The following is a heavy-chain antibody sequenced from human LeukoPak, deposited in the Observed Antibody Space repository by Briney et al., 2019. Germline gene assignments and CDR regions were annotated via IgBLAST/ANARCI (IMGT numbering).Heavy chain of an antibody. CDR2: IYTSGST. CDR1: GGSISSYY. D-gene: IGHD3-22*01. V-gene: IGHV4-4*07. J-gene: IGHJ4*02. Sequence: KASETLSLTCTVSGGSISSYYWSWIRQPAGKGLEWIGRIYTSGSTNYNPSLKSRVTISVDTSKNQFSLKLSSVTAADTAVYYCARGGAVLSYYDSSGYYPRLDYWGQGTLVTVSS. CDR3: ARGGAVLSYYDSSGYYPRLDY.